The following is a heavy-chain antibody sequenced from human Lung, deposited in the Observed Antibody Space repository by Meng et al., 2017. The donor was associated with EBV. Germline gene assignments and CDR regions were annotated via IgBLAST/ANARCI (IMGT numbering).Heavy chain of an antibody. D-gene: IGHD3-10*01. CDR3: ARVSGKTGRFDP. CDR1: GNNFTSSV. J-gene: IGHJ5*02. Sequence: CSASGNNFTSSVIGLAPQAPVQWLEWMGSSGSYNGNTNFAQKVQGTVAMSTDTSTIKAYIELTRLRAFDTGVYDCARVSGKTGRFDPWGQGTLVTVSS. V-gene: IGHV1-18*01. CDR2: SGSYNGNT.